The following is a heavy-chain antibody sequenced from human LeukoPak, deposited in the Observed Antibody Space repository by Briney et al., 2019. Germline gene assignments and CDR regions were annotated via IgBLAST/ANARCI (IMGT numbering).Heavy chain of an antibody. J-gene: IGHJ4*02. D-gene: IGHD2-8*01. CDR3: AKNAAGIVLMIYAPLDS. V-gene: IGHV3-23*01. CDR1: GGSISSSDSY. Sequence: ETLSLTCTVSGGSISSSDSYWAWVRQAPGKGLEWVSTLSGSGGSTYYADSVKGRFTISGDESKNTLSLQMNSLRPEDTAVYYCAKNAAGIVLMIYAPLDSWGQGTLVTVSS. CDR2: LSGSGGST.